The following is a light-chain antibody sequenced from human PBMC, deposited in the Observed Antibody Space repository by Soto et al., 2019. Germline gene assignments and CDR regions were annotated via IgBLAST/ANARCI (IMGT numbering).Light chain of an antibody. Sequence: EIGVTQSPGTLSLSRGERAFLSCRARQRIGSSYLAWYHQKPGQAPRLLIYGASTMATGIPDRFSGSGSGPDFTLTISRLEPEDFAEYYCQQYGNLPRTFGQGTQLEI. V-gene: IGKV3-20*01. CDR3: QQYGNLPRT. CDR1: QRIGSSY. J-gene: IGKJ2*01. CDR2: GAS.